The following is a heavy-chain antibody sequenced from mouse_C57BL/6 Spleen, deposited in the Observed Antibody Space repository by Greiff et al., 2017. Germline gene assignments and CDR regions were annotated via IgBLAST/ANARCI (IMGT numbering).Heavy chain of an antibody. Sequence: EVMLVESGGDLVKPGGSLKLSCAASGFTFSSYGMSWVRQTPDKRLEWVATISSGGSYTYYPDSVKGRFTISRDNAKNTLYLQMSSLKSEDTAMYYCAREARGGTRYFDYWGQGTTLTVSS. CDR3: AREARGGTRYFDY. CDR1: GFTFSSYG. CDR2: ISSGGSYT. J-gene: IGHJ2*01. D-gene: IGHD3-3*01. V-gene: IGHV5-6*02.